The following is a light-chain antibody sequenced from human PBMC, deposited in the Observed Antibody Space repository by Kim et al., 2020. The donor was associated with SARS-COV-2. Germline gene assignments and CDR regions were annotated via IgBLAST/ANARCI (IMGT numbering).Light chain of an antibody. V-gene: IGLV1-47*01. CDR2: GNN. CDR1: SSNSGSNY. J-gene: IGLJ2*01. Sequence: GQRDTSTCSGGSSNSGSNYVYWYQQLPGTAPKLLIYGNNRRPSGVPDRFSGSKSGTSASLAISGLRSEDEADYYCAAGDDSLSGVVFGGGTQLTVL. CDR3: AAGDDSLSGVV.